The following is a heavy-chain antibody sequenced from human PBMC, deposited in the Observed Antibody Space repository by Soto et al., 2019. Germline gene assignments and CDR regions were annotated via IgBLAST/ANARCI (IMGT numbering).Heavy chain of an antibody. CDR1: GYTFTSYG. D-gene: IGHD6-13*01. CDR2: ISAYNGDT. CDR3: ARGASSLPGFY. V-gene: IGHV1-18*01. J-gene: IGHJ4*02. Sequence: QVQLVQSGAEVKKPGASVKVSCKASGYTFTSYGITWVRQAPGQGLEWVGWISAYNGDTNYAQKLQGRLTLTTDTSTNTAYMDLRRLTSDYTAVYYCARGASSLPGFYWGQGTLVTVSS.